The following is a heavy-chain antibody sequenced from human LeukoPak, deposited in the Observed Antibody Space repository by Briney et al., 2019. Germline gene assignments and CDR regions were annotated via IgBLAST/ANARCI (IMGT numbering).Heavy chain of an antibody. Sequence: GGSLRLSCAASGFTFSDYYMSWVRQAPGKGLEWVSAISGSGGSTYYADSVKGRFTISRDNSKNTLYLQMNSLRAEDTAVYYCAKDRYSSSWSDYWGQGTLVTVSS. CDR1: GFTFSDYY. D-gene: IGHD6-13*01. V-gene: IGHV3-23*01. J-gene: IGHJ4*02. CDR2: ISGSGGST. CDR3: AKDRYSSSWSDY.